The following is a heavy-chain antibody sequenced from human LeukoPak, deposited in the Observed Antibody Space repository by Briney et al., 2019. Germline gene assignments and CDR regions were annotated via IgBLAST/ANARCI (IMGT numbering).Heavy chain of an antibody. V-gene: IGHV4-34*01. CDR1: GGSFSGYY. Sequence: SETLSLTCAVYGGSFSGYYWSWIRQPPGKGLEWIGEINHSGSTNYNPSLKSRVTMSVDTSKNQFSLKLSSVTAADTAVYYCARGIAAFGYWGQGTLVTVSS. D-gene: IGHD6-13*01. CDR2: INHSGST. J-gene: IGHJ4*02. CDR3: ARGIAAFGY.